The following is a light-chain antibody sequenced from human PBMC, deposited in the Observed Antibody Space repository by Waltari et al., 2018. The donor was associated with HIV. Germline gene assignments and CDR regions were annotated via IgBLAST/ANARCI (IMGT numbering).Light chain of an antibody. Sequence: EIVMKQSPATLSMSPGERATIACRASPSVNSTLAWYQQKPGQAPRLLIYGASTRATGIPAMFSVSWAGADFTLTISSLLSEGFAVHVCQPYNNWPPMYTLGQGPKLEMK. J-gene: IGKJ2*01. CDR1: PSVNST. CDR3: QPYNNWPPMYT. CDR2: GAS. V-gene: IGKV3-15*01.